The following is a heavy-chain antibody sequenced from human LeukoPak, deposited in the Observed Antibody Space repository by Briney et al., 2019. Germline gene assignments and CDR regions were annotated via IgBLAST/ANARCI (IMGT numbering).Heavy chain of an antibody. CDR1: GFTFSSYG. D-gene: IGHD3-10*01. Sequence: PGGSLRLSCAASGFTFSSYGMSWVRQAPGKGLEWVSDISGTGGRTYYADSVKGRFTISRDNSKNTLYLQMNSVRAEDTAVYYCAKGDKFMVRGVISWGQGTLVTVSS. CDR3: AKGDKFMVRGVIS. J-gene: IGHJ4*02. V-gene: IGHV3-23*01. CDR2: ISGTGGRT.